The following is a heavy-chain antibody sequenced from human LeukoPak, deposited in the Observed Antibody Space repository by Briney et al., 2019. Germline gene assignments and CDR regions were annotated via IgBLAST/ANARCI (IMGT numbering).Heavy chain of an antibody. CDR3: ARESRGYYDSSGDDY. Sequence: PSETLSLTCTVSGGSISSYYWSWIRQPPGKGLEWIGYIYYSGSTNYNPSLKSRVTISVDTSKNQFSLKLSSVTAADTAVYYCARESRGYYDSSGDDYWGQGTLVTVSS. V-gene: IGHV4-59*01. J-gene: IGHJ4*02. CDR1: GGSISSYY. D-gene: IGHD3-22*01. CDR2: IYYSGST.